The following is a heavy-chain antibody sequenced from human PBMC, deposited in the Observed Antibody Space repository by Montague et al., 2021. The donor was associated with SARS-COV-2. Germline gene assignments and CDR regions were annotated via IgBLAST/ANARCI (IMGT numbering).Heavy chain of an antibody. J-gene: IGHJ4*02. Sequence: SETLSLTCTVTGGPISGSSDYWGWIRQSPGKGLEWIASVDYSGNTYYSPSLKSGLTISVDTSKNQFSLKLNSVTAADTALYYCARREYSYGWGDWGQGTLVTVSS. CDR2: VDYSGNT. CDR3: ARREYSYGWGD. CDR1: GGPISGSSDY. D-gene: IGHD5-18*01. V-gene: IGHV4-39*01.